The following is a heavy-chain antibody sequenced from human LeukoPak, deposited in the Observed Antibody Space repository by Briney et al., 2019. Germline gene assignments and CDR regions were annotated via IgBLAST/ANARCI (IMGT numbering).Heavy chain of an antibody. Sequence: ASVKVSCKASGYTFTSYYMHWVRQAPGQGLEWMGIINPSGGSTSYAQKFQGRVTMTRDTSTSTVYMELSSLRSEDTAVYYCARESSAPMIVVANDWVGYFQHWGQGTLVAVSS. V-gene: IGHV1-46*01. D-gene: IGHD3-22*01. J-gene: IGHJ1*01. CDR2: INPSGGST. CDR3: ARESSAPMIVVANDWVGYFQH. CDR1: GYTFTSYY.